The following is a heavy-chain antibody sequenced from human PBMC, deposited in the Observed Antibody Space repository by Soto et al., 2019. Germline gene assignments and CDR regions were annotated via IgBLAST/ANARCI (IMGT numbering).Heavy chain of an antibody. Sequence: QVQLKQSGPEVRKPGASVRVSCKASGYIFTNFGISWVRQAPGQGLGWMGWISGYNDNTHYAQKLQGRVSMTTDTSTGTAYMDLRSLRSDDTAIYYCVRDSSSWFYYYYGMDVWGQGTTVTVSS. CDR1: GYIFTNFG. D-gene: IGHD6-13*01. V-gene: IGHV1-18*01. CDR2: ISGYNDNT. CDR3: VRDSSSWFYYYYGMDV. J-gene: IGHJ6*02.